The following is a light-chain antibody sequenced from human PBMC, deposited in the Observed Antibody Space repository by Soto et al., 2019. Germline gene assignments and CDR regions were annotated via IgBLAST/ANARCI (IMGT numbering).Light chain of an antibody. CDR3: QSDDGTNQV. CDR2: ADN. V-gene: IGLV6-57*01. Sequence: NFMLTQPHSVSESPGKTVIISCTRSSGSIASNYVQWYQQRPGRSPTTVIYADNQRPSGVPDRFSGSIDSSSNSASLTISGLETEDEAVYFCQSDDGTNQVFGGGTKLTVL. J-gene: IGLJ3*02. CDR1: SGSIASNY.